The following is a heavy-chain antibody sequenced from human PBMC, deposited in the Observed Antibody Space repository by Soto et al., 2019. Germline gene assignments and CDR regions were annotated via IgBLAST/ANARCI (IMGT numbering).Heavy chain of an antibody. V-gene: IGHV1-69*13. D-gene: IGHD4-17*01. CDR2: IIPFFGTA. CDR1: GGTFSTFG. J-gene: IGHJ4*02. Sequence: SVKVACKASGGTFSTFGISWVRQAPGQGLEWMGGIIPFFGTARYSQKSEDRITITADESTNTVYMDLRSLTSEDTAIYYCAKSAPMDAGDKYYYDFWGQGALVTVSS. CDR3: AKSAPMDAGDKYYYDF.